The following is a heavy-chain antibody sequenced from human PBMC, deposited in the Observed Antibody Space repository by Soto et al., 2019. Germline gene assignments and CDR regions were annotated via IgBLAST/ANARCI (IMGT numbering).Heavy chain of an antibody. CDR2: VSPLSGGT. D-gene: IGHD4-17*01. CDR3: ARELDSGDVGLDL. CDR1: GYTFGTYY. J-gene: IGHJ6*02. Sequence: QVQLVQSGPEVKAPGASVRVSCTSSGYTFGTYYIHWVRQAPGQGLEWMGWVSPLSGGTSLAQRFKGRLAVTRDTSTSTVYMDLSRLRPGDTALYFCARELDSGDVGLDLWGQGTKVSVS. V-gene: IGHV1-2*02.